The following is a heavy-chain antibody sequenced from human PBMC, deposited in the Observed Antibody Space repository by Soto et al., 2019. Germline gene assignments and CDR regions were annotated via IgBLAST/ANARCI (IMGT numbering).Heavy chain of an antibody. CDR2: INPNSGGT. CDR3: ARGRIAARPYNWFDP. J-gene: IGHJ5*02. V-gene: IGHV1-2*04. Sequence: ASVKVSCKPSGYTFTGYYMHWGRQAPGQGLEWMGWINPNSGGTNYAQKFQGWVTMTRDTSISTAYMELSRLRSDDTAVYYCARGRIAARPYNWFDPWGQGTLVTVSS. CDR1: GYTFTGYY. D-gene: IGHD6-6*01.